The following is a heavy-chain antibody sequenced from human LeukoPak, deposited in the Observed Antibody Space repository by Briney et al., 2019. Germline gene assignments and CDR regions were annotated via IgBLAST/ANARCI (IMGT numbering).Heavy chain of an antibody. CDR1: GFTVITND. CDR3: ARGVEPLAANTLAY. V-gene: IGHV3-53*01. CDR2: LYSDGNT. D-gene: IGHD1-14*01. Sequence: GGSLRLSCAAPGFTVITNDMTWFRQAPGKGPDWVSVLYSDGNTKYADSVQGRFTISRDNSKNTLYLEMNSLSPDDTAVYYCARGVEPLAANTLAYWGQGTLVTVSS. J-gene: IGHJ4*02.